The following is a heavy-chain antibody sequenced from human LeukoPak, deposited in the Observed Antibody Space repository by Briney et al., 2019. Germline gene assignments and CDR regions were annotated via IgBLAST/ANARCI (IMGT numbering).Heavy chain of an antibody. CDR3: AREDIRGYSYGAHWGDY. V-gene: IGHV1-69*01. D-gene: IGHD5-18*01. Sequence: SVKVSCEASGGTFSSYAISWVRQAPGQGLEWMGGIIPIFGTANYAQKFQGRVTITADESTSTAYMELSSLRSEDTAVYYCAREDIRGYSYGAHWGDYWGQGTLVTVSS. CDR1: GGTFSSYA. J-gene: IGHJ4*02. CDR2: IIPIFGTA.